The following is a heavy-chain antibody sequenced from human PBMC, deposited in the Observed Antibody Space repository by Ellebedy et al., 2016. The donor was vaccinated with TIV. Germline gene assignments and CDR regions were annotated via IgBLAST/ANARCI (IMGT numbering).Heavy chain of an antibody. CDR2: ISSSGSTI. CDR3: ARVSQPAYYDILTGTNLDN. V-gene: IGHV3-48*03. J-gene: IGHJ4*02. D-gene: IGHD3-9*01. Sequence: PGGSLRLSCAASGIAFSSYVMNWVRQDPGKGLEWVSYISSSGSTIYYADSVKGRFTISRDNAKNSLYLQMNSLRAEDTAVYYCARVSQPAYYDILTGTNLDNWGQGTLVTVSS. CDR1: GIAFSSYV.